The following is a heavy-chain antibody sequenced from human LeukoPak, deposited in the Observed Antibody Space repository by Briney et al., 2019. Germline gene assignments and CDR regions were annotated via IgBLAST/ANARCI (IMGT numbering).Heavy chain of an antibody. CDR1: GFTFSSYSMN. CDR2: MYYSGST. V-gene: IGHV4-59*05. Sequence: PGGSLRLSCAASGFTFSSYSMNWVRQAPGKGLEWIGSMYYSGSTYYNPSLKSRVTISEDTSKNQFSLKLSSVTAADTAVYYCAKSNSGLVDYWGQGTLVTVSS. CDR3: AKSNSGLVDY. D-gene: IGHD6-19*01. J-gene: IGHJ4*02.